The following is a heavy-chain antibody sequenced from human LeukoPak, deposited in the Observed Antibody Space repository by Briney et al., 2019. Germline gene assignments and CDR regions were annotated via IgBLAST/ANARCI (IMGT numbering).Heavy chain of an antibody. CDR2: INPNSGVT. D-gene: IGHD6-13*01. CDR1: GYTFTGYY. CDR3: ARDSTAAGPFDY. J-gene: IGHJ4*02. Sequence: GASVKVSCKASGYTFTGYYMHWVRQAPGQGLEWMGWINPNSGVTNYAQKFQGRVTMTRDTSISTVYMELSRLRSDDTAVYYCARDSTAAGPFDYWGLGTLVTVSS. V-gene: IGHV1-2*02.